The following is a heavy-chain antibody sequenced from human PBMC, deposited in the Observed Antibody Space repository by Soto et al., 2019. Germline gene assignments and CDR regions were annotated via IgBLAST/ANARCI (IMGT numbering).Heavy chain of an antibody. CDR2: IIPILGIA. Sequence: QVQLVQSGAEVKKPGSSVKVSCKASGGTFSSYTISGVRQAPGQGLEWMGRIIPILGIANYAQKFQGRVTITADKSTSTAYMELSSLRSEDTAVYYCARVRGLRYFDWLSAPFDPWGQGTLVTVSS. CDR3: ARVRGLRYFDWLSAPFDP. D-gene: IGHD3-9*01. J-gene: IGHJ5*02. CDR1: GGTFSSYT. V-gene: IGHV1-69*02.